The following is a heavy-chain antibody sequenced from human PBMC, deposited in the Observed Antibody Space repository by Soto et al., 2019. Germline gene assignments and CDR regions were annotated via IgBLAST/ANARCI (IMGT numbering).Heavy chain of an antibody. J-gene: IGHJ4*02. D-gene: IGHD6-13*01. CDR3: ARDEGLLYRSWIDY. V-gene: IGHV1-18*01. CDR2: ISAYNGNT. CDR1: GYTFTSYG. Sequence: GASVKVSCKASGYTFTSYGISWVRQAPGQGLEWMGWISAYNGNTNYAQKLQGRVTMTTDTSTSTAYMELRSLRSDDTAVYYCARDEGLLYRSWIDYWGQGTLVTVSS.